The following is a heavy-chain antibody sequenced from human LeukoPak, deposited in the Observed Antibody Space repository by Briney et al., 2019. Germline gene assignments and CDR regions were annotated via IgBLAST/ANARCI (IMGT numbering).Heavy chain of an antibody. CDR1: GFTFSSYA. V-gene: IGHV3-23*01. CDR2: ISDRDHNT. CDR3: AKGGLSRAGLDF. D-gene: IGHD5/OR15-5a*01. Sequence: PGGSLRLSCAASGFTFSSYAMTWVRRAPGKGLEWGSSISDRDHNTYYADSVKGRFTISRDNSKNTLYLQMNSLRAEDTAVYYCAKGGLSRAGLDFWGQGTLVTVSS. J-gene: IGHJ4*02.